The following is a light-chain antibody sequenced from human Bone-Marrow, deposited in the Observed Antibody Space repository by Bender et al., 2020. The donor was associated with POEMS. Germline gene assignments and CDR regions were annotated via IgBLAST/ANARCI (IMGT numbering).Light chain of an antibody. CDR1: KLGEHY. J-gene: IGLJ3*02. V-gene: IGLV3-1*01. CDR3: QAWDRSTGV. CDR2: QDK. Sequence: SYDLAQPPSVSVSPGQTATITCSGDKLGEHYASWYQQRPGQSPLLVIYQDKKRPSGIPERFYGSSSGNTATLTISGTQALYEADYYCQAWDRSTGVFGGGTKLTVL.